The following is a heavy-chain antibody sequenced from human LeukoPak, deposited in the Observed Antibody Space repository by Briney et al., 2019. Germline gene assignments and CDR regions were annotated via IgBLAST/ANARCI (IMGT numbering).Heavy chain of an antibody. Sequence: SETLSLTCAVYGGSFSGYYWSWIRQPPGKGLEWIGEINHSGSTNYNPSLKSRVTISVDTSKNQFSLKLSSVTAADTAVYYCATDYYYDSSGYYHYWGQGTLVTVSS. CDR3: ATDYYYDSSGYYHY. J-gene: IGHJ4*02. CDR1: GGSFSGYY. D-gene: IGHD3-22*01. CDR2: INHSGST. V-gene: IGHV4-34*01.